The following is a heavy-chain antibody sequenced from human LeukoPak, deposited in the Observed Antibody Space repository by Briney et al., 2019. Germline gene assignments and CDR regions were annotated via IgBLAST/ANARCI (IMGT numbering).Heavy chain of an antibody. V-gene: IGHV3-30*02. Sequence: GGSLRLSCAASGFTFSSYGMHWVRQAPGKGLEWVAFIRYDGSNKYYADSVKGRFTISRVNSKNTLYLQVNSLRAEDTAVYYCAKDLLYSNPYYFDYWGQGTLVTVSS. J-gene: IGHJ4*02. CDR3: AKDLLYSNPYYFDY. CDR1: GFTFSSYG. D-gene: IGHD6-13*01. CDR2: IRYDGSNK.